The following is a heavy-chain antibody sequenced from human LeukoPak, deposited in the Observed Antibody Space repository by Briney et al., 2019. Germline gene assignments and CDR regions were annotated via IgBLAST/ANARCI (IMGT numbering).Heavy chain of an antibody. J-gene: IGHJ4*02. D-gene: IGHD3-10*01. Sequence: ASVKVSCKASGGTFSSYAISWVRQAPGQGLEWMGGNIPIFGTANYAQKFQGRVTITADESTSTAYMELSSLRSEDTAVYYCARWGLIGLLYWGQGTLVTVSS. CDR3: ARWGLIGLLY. CDR1: GGTFSSYA. CDR2: NIPIFGTA. V-gene: IGHV1-69*13.